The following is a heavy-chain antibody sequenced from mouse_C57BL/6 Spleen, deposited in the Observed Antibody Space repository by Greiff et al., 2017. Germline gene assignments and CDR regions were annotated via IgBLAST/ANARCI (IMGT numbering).Heavy chain of an antibody. CDR3: ARRQAVTTVVAPYAMDY. J-gene: IGHJ4*01. CDR2: IDPSDSFT. CDR1: GYTFTSYW. Sequence: VQLQQPGAELVMPGASVKLSCKASGYTFTSYWMHWVKQRPGQGLEWIGEIDPSDSFTNSNQKFKGKSTLTVEQSSSTAYMQLSSLRSEDSAVYYCARRQAVTTVVAPYAMDYWGQGTSVTVSS. D-gene: IGHD1-1*01. V-gene: IGHV1-69*01.